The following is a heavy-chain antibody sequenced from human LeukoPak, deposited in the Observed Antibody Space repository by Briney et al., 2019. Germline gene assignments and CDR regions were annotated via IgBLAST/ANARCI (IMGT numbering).Heavy chain of an antibody. V-gene: IGHV1-8*01. D-gene: IGHD3-10*02. CDR2: MNPNSGNT. Sequence: ASVKVSCKASGYTFTSYDINWVRQATGQGLEWMGWMNPNSGNTGYAQKFQGRVTMTRNTSISTAYMELSSLRSEDTAVYYCARSVRIGTYYYSYGMDVWGQGTTVTVSS. CDR1: GYTFTSYD. CDR3: ARSVRIGTYYYSYGMDV. J-gene: IGHJ6*02.